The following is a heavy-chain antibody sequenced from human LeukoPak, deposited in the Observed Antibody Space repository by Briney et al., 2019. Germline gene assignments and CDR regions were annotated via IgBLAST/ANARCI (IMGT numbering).Heavy chain of an antibody. D-gene: IGHD3-10*01. CDR2: IWYDGSNK. J-gene: IGHJ4*02. Sequence: PGGSLRLSCAVSGFTSSTYGMHWVRQAPGEGLEWVAVIWYDGSNKYYADSVKGRFTISRDNSKNILYLEMDSLRAEDTALYYCVRGGGTSPSGISYYFDYWGQGTLVTVSS. CDR1: GFTSSTYG. CDR3: VRGGGTSPSGISYYFDY. V-gene: IGHV3-33*01.